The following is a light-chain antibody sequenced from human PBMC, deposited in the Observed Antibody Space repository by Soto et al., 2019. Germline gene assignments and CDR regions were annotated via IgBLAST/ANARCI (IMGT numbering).Light chain of an antibody. CDR3: SSYAGSNNVV. J-gene: IGLJ2*01. CDR1: SSDVGGYNY. CDR2: EVS. Sequence: QSALTQPPSASGSPGQSVTISCTGTSSDVGGYNYVSWYQQHPGKAPKVMINEVSKRPSGVPDRFSGSKSGNTASLTVSGLQAEDEADYYCSSYAGSNNVVFGGGTKVTVL. V-gene: IGLV2-8*01.